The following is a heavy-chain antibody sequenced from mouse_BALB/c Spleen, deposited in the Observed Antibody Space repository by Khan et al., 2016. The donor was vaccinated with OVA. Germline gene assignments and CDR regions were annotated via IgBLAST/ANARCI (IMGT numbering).Heavy chain of an antibody. CDR1: GFSLPRYG. J-gene: IGHJ1*01. D-gene: IGHD2-1*01. CDR2: IWSDGHT. V-gene: IGHV2-6-1*01. Sequence: QVQLKESGPGLVAPSQSLSITCTISGFSLPRYGLHWVRQPPGKGLEWLVVIWSDGHTTYNSALKSRLSISKDNSKSQVFLKMNSLHTEDTAMYYCARHGYYGNYGPYFDVWGAGTTVTVSS. CDR3: ARHGYYGNYGPYFDV.